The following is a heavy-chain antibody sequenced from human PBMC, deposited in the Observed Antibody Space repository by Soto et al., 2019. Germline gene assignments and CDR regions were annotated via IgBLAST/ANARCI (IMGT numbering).Heavy chain of an antibody. J-gene: IGHJ6*02. CDR3: ASGSKGSGNPYYYYGMDV. CDR2: IYPGDSDT. D-gene: IGHD3-10*01. V-gene: IGHV5-51*01. Sequence: PGESLKISCKGSGYSFTSYWIGWVRQMPGKGLEWMGIIYPGDSDTRYSPSFQGQVTISADKSISTAYLQWSSLKASDTAMYYCASGSKGSGNPYYYYGMDVWGQGTTVTVSS. CDR1: GYSFTSYW.